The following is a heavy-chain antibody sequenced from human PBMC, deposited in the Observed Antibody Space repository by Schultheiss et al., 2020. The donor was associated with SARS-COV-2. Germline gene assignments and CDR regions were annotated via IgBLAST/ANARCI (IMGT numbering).Heavy chain of an antibody. CDR2: INPNSGGT. V-gene: IGHV1-2*02. J-gene: IGHJ4*02. Sequence: ASVKVSCKASGYTFTSYGISWVRQAPGQGLEWMGWINPNSGGTNYAQKFQGRVTMTRDTSISTAYMELSRLRSEDTAVYYCASRTPARYWGQGTLVTVSS. CDR3: ASRTPARY. D-gene: IGHD2-2*01. CDR1: GYTFTSYG.